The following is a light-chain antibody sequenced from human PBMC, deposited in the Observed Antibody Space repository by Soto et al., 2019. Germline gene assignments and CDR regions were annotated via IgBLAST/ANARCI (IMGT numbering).Light chain of an antibody. J-gene: IGKJ1*01. CDR3: QQSYSTPWT. CDR2: AAS. CDR1: QSISSY. V-gene: IGKV1-39*01. Sequence: DIQMTQSPSSLSASVGDRVTITCRASQSISSYLNWYQQKPGKAPKLLIYAASSLQSGVPSRFSGSGSGTDFTLTISSLQPEDXXXYYCQQSYSTPWTFGQGTKVEIK.